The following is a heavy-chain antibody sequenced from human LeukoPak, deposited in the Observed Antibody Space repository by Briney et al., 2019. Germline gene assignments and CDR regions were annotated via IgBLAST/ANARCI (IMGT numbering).Heavy chain of an antibody. Sequence: SETLSLTCTVSGGSISSYYWSWIRQPPGKGLEWIGYIYYSGSTNYNPSLKSRVTISVDTSKNQFSLKLSSVTAADTAVYYCARQKSSGWYGGFDYWGQGTLVTVSS. CDR3: ARQKSSGWYGGFDY. D-gene: IGHD6-19*01. V-gene: IGHV4-59*08. J-gene: IGHJ4*02. CDR1: GGSISSYY. CDR2: IYYSGST.